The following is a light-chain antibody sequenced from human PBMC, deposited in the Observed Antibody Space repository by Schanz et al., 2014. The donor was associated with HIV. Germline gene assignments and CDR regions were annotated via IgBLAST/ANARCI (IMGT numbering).Light chain of an antibody. CDR1: QGISNY. Sequence: DIQMTQSPSSLSASVGDRVTLTCRASQGISNYLAWYQQKPGKVPKLLVYAASTLQSGVPSRFSGSGSGTEFTLTISSLQPEDVATYYCQQLSSYPPWTFGQGTKVEVK. V-gene: IGKV1-27*01. CDR3: QQLSSYPPWT. J-gene: IGKJ1*01. CDR2: AAS.